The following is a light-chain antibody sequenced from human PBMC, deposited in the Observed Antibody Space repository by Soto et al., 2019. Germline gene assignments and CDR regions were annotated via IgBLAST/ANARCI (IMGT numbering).Light chain of an antibody. CDR1: QGISSY. Sequence: IQLTQSPSSLSASVGDRVTITCRASQGISSYLAWYQQKPGKPPKLLIYAASTLQSGVPSRFSGSGSGTDFTLTISSLQPEYFATYYCQQLNSYPTFGPGTKVDIK. J-gene: IGKJ3*01. V-gene: IGKV1-9*01. CDR2: AAS. CDR3: QQLNSYPT.